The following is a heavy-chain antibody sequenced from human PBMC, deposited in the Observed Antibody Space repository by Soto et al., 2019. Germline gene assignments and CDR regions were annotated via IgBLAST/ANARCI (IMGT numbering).Heavy chain of an antibody. J-gene: IGHJ4*02. D-gene: IGHD2-21*01. CDR2: FIPILDMA. Sequence: QVQVVQSGAEVKKPESSVKVSCKPSGGMFNTYTVNWVRLAPGHGLEWMGRFIPILDMANYAQKFQDRVTITADRSTFTAYMELNSLTSDDTAVYYCAITYCRDNSCPRDFDFWGPGTRFTVSS. CDR3: AITYCRDNSCPRDFDF. CDR1: GGMFNTYT. V-gene: IGHV1-69*02.